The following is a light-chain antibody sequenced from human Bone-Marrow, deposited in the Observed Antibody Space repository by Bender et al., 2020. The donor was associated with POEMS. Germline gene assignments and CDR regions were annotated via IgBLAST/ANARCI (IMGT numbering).Light chain of an antibody. Sequence: QSALTQPASVSGSPGQSITISCTGTSSDVGSYNLVYWYQQHPGKAPKLLIYEDTKRPSGVSNRFSASKSGNTASLTISGLQAEDESDYYCSSYAGGSAFVFGGGTRLTVL. CDR1: SSDVGSYNL. J-gene: IGLJ3*02. CDR2: EDT. CDR3: SSYAGGSAFV. V-gene: IGLV2-23*02.